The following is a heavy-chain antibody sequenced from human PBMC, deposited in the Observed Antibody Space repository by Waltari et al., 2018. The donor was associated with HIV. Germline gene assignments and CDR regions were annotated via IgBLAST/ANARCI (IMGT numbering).Heavy chain of an antibody. CDR3: ARVRRAVGASIDYFDY. Sequence: QVQLVQSGAEVKKPGASVKVSCKASGYTFTSFYMHWVRQAPGQGLEWIGMINPSGGSTTYAEKVQDRVTMTRDTATRTVYMELSSLTSEDTAVYYCARVRRAVGASIDYFDYWGQGSLVTVSS. J-gene: IGHJ4*02. CDR2: INPSGGST. CDR1: GYTFTSFY. V-gene: IGHV1-46*01. D-gene: IGHD1-26*01.